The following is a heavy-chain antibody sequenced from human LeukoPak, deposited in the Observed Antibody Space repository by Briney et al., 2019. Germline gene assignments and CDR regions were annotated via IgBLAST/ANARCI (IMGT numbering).Heavy chain of an antibody. CDR2: IIPIFGTA. D-gene: IGHD5-12*01. V-gene: IGHV1-69*13. CDR3: ARERGYSGYDLDY. CDR1: GGTFSSYA. J-gene: IGHJ4*02. Sequence: ASVKVSCKASGGTFSSYAINWVRQAPGQGLEWMGGIIPIFGTANYAQKFQGRVTITADESTSTAYMELSSLRSEDTAVYYCARERGYSGYDLDYWGQGTLVTVPS.